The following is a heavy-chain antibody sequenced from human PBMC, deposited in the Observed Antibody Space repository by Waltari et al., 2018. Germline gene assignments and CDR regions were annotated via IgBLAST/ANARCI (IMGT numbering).Heavy chain of an antibody. J-gene: IGHJ3*02. CDR2: IYYSGST. Sequence: QVQLQESGPGLVKPSETLSLTCTVSGGSLSSYYWSWIRQPPGKGLEWIGYIYYSGSTNYNPSLKSRVTISVDTSKNQFSLKLSSVTAADTAVYYCARDSILSYFDIWGQGTMVTVSS. CDR1: GGSLSSYY. CDR3: ARDSILSYFDI. D-gene: IGHD2-8*01. V-gene: IGHV4-59*01.